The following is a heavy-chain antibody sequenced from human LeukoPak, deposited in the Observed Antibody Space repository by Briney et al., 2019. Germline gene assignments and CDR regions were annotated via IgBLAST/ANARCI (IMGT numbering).Heavy chain of an antibody. CDR1: GFTFSSYG. Sequence: GGSLRLSCAASGFTFSSYGMHWVRQAPGKGLEWVAVIWYDGSNKYYADSVKGRFTISRDNSKNTLYLEMNSLRAEDTAVYYCARDRNGNYGRWGFDYWGQGTLVTVSS. CDR3: ARDRNGNYGRWGFDY. J-gene: IGHJ4*02. CDR2: IWYDGSNK. D-gene: IGHD4-17*01. V-gene: IGHV3-33*01.